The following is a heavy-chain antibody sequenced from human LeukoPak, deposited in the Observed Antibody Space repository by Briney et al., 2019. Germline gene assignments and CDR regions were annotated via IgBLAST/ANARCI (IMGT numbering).Heavy chain of an antibody. V-gene: IGHV3-7*03. Sequence: GGSLRLSCAASGFTFNNHWMSWVRQAPGKGLEWVANIRHDGSDKKYVDSVKGRFTISRDNAENSLFLQMNSLRAEVPAVYYCARRITIAAAGWGYGMDVWGQGTTVTVSS. D-gene: IGHD6-13*01. CDR2: IRHDGSDK. CDR1: GFTFNNHW. CDR3: ARRITIAAAGWGYGMDV. J-gene: IGHJ6*02.